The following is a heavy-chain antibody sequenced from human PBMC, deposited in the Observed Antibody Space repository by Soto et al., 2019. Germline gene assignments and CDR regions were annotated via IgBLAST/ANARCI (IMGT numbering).Heavy chain of an antibody. CDR2: ISDGSAST. D-gene: IGHD2-21*02. CDR3: AKDRGVCGGGDCPYYYYYYMDV. CDR1: GFTFNTYA. Sequence: EVQLLESGGGLVQPGGSLKLSCAASGFTFNTYAMTWVRQAPGKGLEWVSSISDGSASTYYADSVKGRFTVSRDNPKKMLFLQLNSLRDEDTAIYYCAKDRGVCGGGDCPYYYYYYMDVWGKGTTVTVSS. J-gene: IGHJ6*03. V-gene: IGHV3-23*01.